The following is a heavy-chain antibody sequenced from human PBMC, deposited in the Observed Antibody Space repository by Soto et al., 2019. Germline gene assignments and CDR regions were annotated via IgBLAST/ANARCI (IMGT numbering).Heavy chain of an antibody. CDR1: GFTFRNYD. V-gene: IGHV3-13*05. Sequence: EVQLVESGGGLVQPGGSLRLSCEASGFTFRNYDMHWVRQGTGKGLEWVSGISAAGDPDYADSVEGRFTISRENAQNSFFLQINSLRVGDTAVYYCARPDRDFYGLDVWGQGTTVIVSS. J-gene: IGHJ6*02. CDR2: ISAAGDP. CDR3: ARPDRDFYGLDV.